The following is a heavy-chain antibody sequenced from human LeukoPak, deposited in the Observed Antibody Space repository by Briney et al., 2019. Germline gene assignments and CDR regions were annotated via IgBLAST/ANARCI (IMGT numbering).Heavy chain of an antibody. CDR3: ARTFGDSSGYYYHYYFDY. J-gene: IGHJ4*02. CDR2: ISYDGNNK. D-gene: IGHD3-22*01. CDR1: GFTFSSYA. V-gene: IGHV3-30-3*01. Sequence: GGSLRPSCAASGFTFSSYAMHWVRQAPGKGLEWVAVISYDGNNKYYADSVKGRFTISRDNSKNTLYLQMSSLRTEDTAVYYCARTFGDSSGYYYHYYFDYWGQGTLVTVSS.